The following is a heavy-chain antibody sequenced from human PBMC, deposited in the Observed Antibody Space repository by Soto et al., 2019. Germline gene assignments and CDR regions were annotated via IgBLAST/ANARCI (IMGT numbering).Heavy chain of an antibody. CDR3: ARGEDCTNGVCYNYYYMDV. Sequence: PSETLSLTCTVSGGSISSYYWSWIRQPPGKGLEWIGYIYYSGSTNYNPSLKSRVTISVDTSKNQFSLKLSSVTAADTAVYYCARGEDCTNGVCYNYYYMDVWGKGTTVTVSS. D-gene: IGHD2-8*01. CDR2: IYYSGST. J-gene: IGHJ6*03. V-gene: IGHV4-59*01. CDR1: GGSISSYY.